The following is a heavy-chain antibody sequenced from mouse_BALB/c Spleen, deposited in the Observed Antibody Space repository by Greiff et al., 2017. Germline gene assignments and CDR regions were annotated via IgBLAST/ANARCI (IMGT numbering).Heavy chain of an antibody. J-gene: IGHJ1*01. CDR2: IRNKANGYTT. CDR3: ARDRAYYGPYWFLDD. D-gene: IGHD1-2*01. V-gene: IGHV7-3*02. CDR1: GFTFTDYY. Sequence: EVQLVESGAGLVQPGGSLRLSCATSGFTFTDYYMSWVRQPPGKALEWLGFIRNKANGYTTEYSASVKGRFTISRDNSQSILYLQMHTIRAADSATYYCARDRAYYGPYWFLDDWGEGTTVTVSS.